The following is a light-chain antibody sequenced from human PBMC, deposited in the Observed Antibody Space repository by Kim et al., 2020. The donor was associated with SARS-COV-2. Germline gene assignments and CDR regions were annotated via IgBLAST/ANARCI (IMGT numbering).Light chain of an antibody. V-gene: IGLV7-43*01. CDR2: STT. CDR3: LLYYGGAQV. J-gene: IGLJ3*02. Sequence: QTVVTQEPSLTVSPGGTVTLTCASSTGAVTSGYYPNWFQQKPGQAPRSLIYSTTNTHSWTPARFSGSLLGDKAALTLSGVQPEDEADYYCLLYYGGAQVFGGGTQLTVL. CDR1: TGAVTSGYY.